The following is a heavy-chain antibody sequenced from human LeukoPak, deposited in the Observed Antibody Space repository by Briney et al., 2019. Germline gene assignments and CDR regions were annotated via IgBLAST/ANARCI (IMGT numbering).Heavy chain of an antibody. CDR3: ARESFYYDSSVRFDP. D-gene: IGHD3-22*01. Sequence: SETLSLTCTVSGGSISSYYWSWIRQPPGKGLEWIGEINHSGSTNYNPSLKSRVTISVDTSKNQFSLKLSSVTAADTAVYYCARESFYYDSSVRFDPWGQGTLVTVSS. CDR1: GGSISSYY. J-gene: IGHJ5*02. V-gene: IGHV4-34*01. CDR2: INHSGST.